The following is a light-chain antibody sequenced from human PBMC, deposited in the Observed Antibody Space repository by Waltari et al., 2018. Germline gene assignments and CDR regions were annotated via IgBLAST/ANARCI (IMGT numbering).Light chain of an antibody. CDR1: QSISSS. J-gene: IGKJ4*01. CDR3: QHRSSWPLT. Sequence: EVVLTQSPATLSLSPGERATLSCRASQSISSSFAWYQQKPGQAPRLLIYDASNRATGIPARFSGSGSGTDFTLTISSLESEDFAVYYCQHRSSWPLTFGGGTKVEIK. V-gene: IGKV3-11*01. CDR2: DAS.